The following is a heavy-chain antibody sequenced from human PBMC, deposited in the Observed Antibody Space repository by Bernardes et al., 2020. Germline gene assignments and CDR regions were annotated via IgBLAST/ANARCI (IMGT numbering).Heavy chain of an antibody. Sequence: ASVKVSCKASGYTFTGYYMHWVRQAPGQGLEWMGRINPNSGGTNYAQKFQGRVTMARDTSISTAYMELSSLTSDDTAMYYCARVRYTNYADYWGQGTLITVSS. CDR3: ARVRYTNYADY. J-gene: IGHJ4*02. V-gene: IGHV1-2*06. CDR1: GYTFTGYY. CDR2: INPNSGGT. D-gene: IGHD4-4*01.